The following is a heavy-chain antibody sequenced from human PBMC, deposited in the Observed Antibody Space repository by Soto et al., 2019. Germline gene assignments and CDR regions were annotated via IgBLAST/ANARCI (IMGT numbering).Heavy chain of an antibody. Sequence: QVQLVQSGAEVKKPGSSVKVSCKASGGTFSSYAISWVRQAPGQGLEWMGGIIPIFGTANYAQKFQGRVTITADESTSTAYMELSSLRSEDTAVYYCARLYDSSAQPYYYYGMDVWDQGTTVTVSS. V-gene: IGHV1-69*01. CDR2: IIPIFGTA. D-gene: IGHD3-22*01. CDR1: GGTFSSYA. CDR3: ARLYDSSAQPYYYYGMDV. J-gene: IGHJ6*02.